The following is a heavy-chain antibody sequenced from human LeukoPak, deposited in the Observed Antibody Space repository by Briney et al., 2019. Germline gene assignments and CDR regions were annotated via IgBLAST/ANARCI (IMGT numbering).Heavy chain of an antibody. CDR1: AFTFSNYW. CDR2: IKQDGSEK. D-gene: IGHD5-18*01. V-gene: IGHV3-7*01. CDR3: ARDVYSHGSPIDY. Sequence: PGGSLRLSCAASAFTFSNYWMSWVRQAPGKGLEWVANIKQDGSEKYYVDSVKGRFTISRDNAKNSLYLQMNSLRAEDTAVYYCARDVYSHGSPIDYWGQGTLVTLSS. J-gene: IGHJ4*02.